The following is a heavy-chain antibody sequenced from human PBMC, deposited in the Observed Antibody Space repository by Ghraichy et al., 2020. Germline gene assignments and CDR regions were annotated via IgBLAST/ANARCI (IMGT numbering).Heavy chain of an antibody. CDR2: IYYSGSA. CDR3: ARDDHDYGGNSAWFDP. CDR1: GGSLSSGGYY. J-gene: IGHJ5*02. Sequence: SETLSLTCTVSGGSLSSGGYYWSWIRQHPGQGLEWIGYIYYSGSAYYNPSLKSRVTISVDTSKNQFSLNLTSVTAADTAVYYCARDDHDYGGNSAWFDPWGQGTLVTVAS. V-gene: IGHV4-31*03. D-gene: IGHD4-23*01.